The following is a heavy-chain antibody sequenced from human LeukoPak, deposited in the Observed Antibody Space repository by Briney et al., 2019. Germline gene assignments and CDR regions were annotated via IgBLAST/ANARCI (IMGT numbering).Heavy chain of an antibody. J-gene: IGHJ4*02. D-gene: IGHD3-10*01. CDR3: VTGSQIREADY. V-gene: IGHV3-11*01. Sequence: PGGSLRLSCAASGFSISNYYMAWIRQGPGKGLEWLSYISGGSEYISYADSVKGRFTISRVNAKQSLSLQMNSLRAEDTAVYYCVTGSQIREADYWGQGTLVTVSS. CDR1: GFSISNYY. CDR2: ISGGSEYI.